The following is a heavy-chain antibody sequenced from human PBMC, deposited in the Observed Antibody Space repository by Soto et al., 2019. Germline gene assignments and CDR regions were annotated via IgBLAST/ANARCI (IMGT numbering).Heavy chain of an antibody. Sequence: GGSLRLSCAASGFTFSSYAMSWVRQAPGKGLEWVSAISGSGGSTYYADSVKGRFTISRDNSKNTLYLQMNSLRAEDTAVYYCAKDATLGYGYYYGMDVWGQGTTVTVSS. CDR3: AKDATLGYGYYYGMDV. J-gene: IGHJ6*02. CDR2: ISGSGGST. CDR1: GFTFSSYA. D-gene: IGHD5-18*01. V-gene: IGHV3-23*01.